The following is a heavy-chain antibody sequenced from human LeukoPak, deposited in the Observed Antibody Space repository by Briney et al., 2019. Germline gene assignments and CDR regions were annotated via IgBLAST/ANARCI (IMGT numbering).Heavy chain of an antibody. CDR1: GGSFRGYY. J-gene: IGHJ2*01. D-gene: IGHD3-22*01. CDR3: ARDDSSGYSRYFDL. V-gene: IGHV4-34*01. Sequence: SETLSLTCAVYGGSFRGYYWSWIRQPPGKGLEWIGEINHSGSTNYNPSLKSRVTISVDTSKNQFSLKLSSVTAADTAVYYCARDDSSGYSRYFDLWGRGTLVTVSS. CDR2: INHSGST.